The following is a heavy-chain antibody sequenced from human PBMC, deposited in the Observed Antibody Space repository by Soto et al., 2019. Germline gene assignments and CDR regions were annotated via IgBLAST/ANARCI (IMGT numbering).Heavy chain of an antibody. CDR1: GFALSSYR. V-gene: IGHV3-74*01. CDR2: IDEYGSTI. J-gene: IGHJ4*02. Sequence: GGSLRLSCAASGFALSSYRMHWVRQVPEKELLWVSRIDEYGSTISYGDSVKGRFTISRDNARNTLYLEMNRLRAEDTALSYCTRDIGGKGAYWGPGTLVTVAS. CDR3: TRDIGGKGAY. D-gene: IGHD3-10*01.